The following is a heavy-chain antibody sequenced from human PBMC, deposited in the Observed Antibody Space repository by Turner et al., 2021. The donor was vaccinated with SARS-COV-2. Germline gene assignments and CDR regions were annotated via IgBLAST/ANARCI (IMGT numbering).Heavy chain of an antibody. CDR3: ARLMDTAMDYYGIDV. Sequence: LLQASGPGLVTPLDTLSFICSVPGGSISSSSSYWGWIRQLPGKGLECIGNIYYSGITYYNPSLKSRVTISVDTSKNQFSLKLCSVTAADTAVYYCARLMDTAMDYYGIDVWGQGTTVTVSS. CDR2: IYYSGIT. D-gene: IGHD5-18*01. CDR1: GGSISSSSSY. J-gene: IGHJ6*02. V-gene: IGHV4-39*01.